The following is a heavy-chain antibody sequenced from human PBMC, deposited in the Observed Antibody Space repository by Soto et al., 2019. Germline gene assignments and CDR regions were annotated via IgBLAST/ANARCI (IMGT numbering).Heavy chain of an antibody. J-gene: IGHJ6*02. Sequence: VGSLRLSCAASGFTFSSYSMNWVRQAPGKGLEWVSSISSSSSYIYYADSVKGRFTISRDNAKNSLYLQMNSLRAEDTAVYYCARDIPDLWSGAYYYYYYGMDVWGQGTTVTVSS. CDR2: ISSSSSYI. V-gene: IGHV3-21*01. CDR3: ARDIPDLWSGAYYYYYYGMDV. CDR1: GFTFSSYS. D-gene: IGHD3-3*01.